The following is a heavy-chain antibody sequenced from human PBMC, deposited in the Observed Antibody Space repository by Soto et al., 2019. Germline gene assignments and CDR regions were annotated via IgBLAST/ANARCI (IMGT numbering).Heavy chain of an antibody. V-gene: IGHV1-18*01. J-gene: IGHJ4*02. Sequence: ASVKVSCKASGYTFTSYGISWVRQAPGQGLEWMGWISAYNGNTNYAQKLQGRVTMTTDTSTSTAYMELRSLRSDDKAVYYCARVLDDFWSGYSTYFDYWGQGTLVTVSS. CDR1: GYTFTSYG. CDR2: ISAYNGNT. CDR3: ARVLDDFWSGYSTYFDY. D-gene: IGHD3-3*01.